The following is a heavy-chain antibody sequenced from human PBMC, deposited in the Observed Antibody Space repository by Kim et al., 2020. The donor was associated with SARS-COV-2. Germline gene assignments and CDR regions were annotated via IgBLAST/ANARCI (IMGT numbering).Heavy chain of an antibody. CDR2: ISYDGSNK. D-gene: IGHD3-22*01. V-gene: IGHV3-30*04. CDR3: ARDGSYYDSSGYYYMYYFDY. CDR1: GFTFSSYA. J-gene: IGHJ4*02. Sequence: GGSLRLSCAASGFTFSSYAMHWVRQAPGKGLEWVAVISYDGSNKYYADSVKGRFTISRDNSKNTLYLQKNSLRAEDTAVYYCARDGSYYDSSGYYYMYYFDYWGQGTLVTVSS.